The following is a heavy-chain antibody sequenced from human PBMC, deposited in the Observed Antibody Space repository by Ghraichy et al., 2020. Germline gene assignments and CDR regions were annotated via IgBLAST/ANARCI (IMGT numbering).Heavy chain of an antibody. J-gene: IGHJ4*02. Sequence: SGPTLVKPTQTLTLTCTFSGFSFRTSGMCVSWVRQPPGKALEWLARIDWDDDTFYSTSLTTRLTISKDTSKNQVVLTMTNMDPVDTATYYCARLQHCSTTSCYYFDYWGQGNPVTVSS. D-gene: IGHD2-2*01. CDR1: GFSFRTSGMC. CDR3: ARLQHCSTTSCYYFDY. V-gene: IGHV2-70*17. CDR2: IDWDDDT.